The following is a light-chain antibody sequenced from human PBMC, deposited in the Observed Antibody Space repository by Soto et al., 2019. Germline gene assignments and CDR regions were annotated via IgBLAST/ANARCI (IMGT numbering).Light chain of an antibody. V-gene: IGKV3-11*01. CDR2: EAS. Sequence: EIVLTHSPATLSLSPWEIATLSCRASQSVSSYLAWYQQKPGQAPRLLIYEASNRVTGIAARFSGSGSGTDFTLTISSLEPEDFAVYYCQQRSNWPLTFGGGTKVDIK. CDR3: QQRSNWPLT. CDR1: QSVSSY. J-gene: IGKJ4*01.